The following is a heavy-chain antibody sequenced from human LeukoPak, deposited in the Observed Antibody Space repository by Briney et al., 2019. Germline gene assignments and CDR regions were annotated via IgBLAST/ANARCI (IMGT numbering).Heavy chain of an antibody. CDR1: GFTFSNFA. V-gene: IGHV3-64*01. D-gene: IGHD4-17*01. J-gene: IGHJ4*02. Sequence: GGSLRLSCAASGFTFSNFAMHWVRQAPGKGLEYVSAIRSNGGSTYYANSVKGRFTNSRDNSKNTLYLQMGSLRAEDMAVYYCARYGDSLDYWGQGTLVTVSS. CDR2: IRSNGGST. CDR3: ARYGDSLDY.